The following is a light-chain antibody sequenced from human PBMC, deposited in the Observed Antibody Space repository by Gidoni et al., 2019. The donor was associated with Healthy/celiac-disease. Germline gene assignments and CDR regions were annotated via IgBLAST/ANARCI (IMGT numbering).Light chain of an antibody. V-gene: IGKV1-39*01. J-gene: IGKJ5*01. CDR1: QSSSSY. Sequence: DIQMTQSPSSLSASVGDRVTITCRASQSSSSYLNWYQQKPGKAPKLLIYAASSLQSGVPSRVSGSGAGTDFTLTISSLQPEDVATYYCQQSYSTPITFGQGTRLEIK. CDR2: AAS. CDR3: QQSYSTPIT.